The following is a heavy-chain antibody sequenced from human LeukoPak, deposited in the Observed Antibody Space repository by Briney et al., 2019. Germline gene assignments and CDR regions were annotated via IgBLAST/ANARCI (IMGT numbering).Heavy chain of an antibody. Sequence: SETLSLTCAVYGGSFSGYYWSWIRQPPGKGLEWIGEINHSGSTNYNPSLKSRVTISVDTSKNQFSLKLSSVTAADTAVYYCARRIPGRRWGEFDYWGQGTLVTVSS. J-gene: IGHJ4*02. CDR3: ARRIPGRRWGEFDY. D-gene: IGHD3-10*01. CDR1: GGSFSGYY. V-gene: IGHV4-34*01. CDR2: INHSGST.